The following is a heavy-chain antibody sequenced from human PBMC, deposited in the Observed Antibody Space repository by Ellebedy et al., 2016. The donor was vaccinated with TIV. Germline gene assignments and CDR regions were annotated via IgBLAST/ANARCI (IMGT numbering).Heavy chain of an antibody. CDR3: ARRGSYGDEAVKVNSWFER. J-gene: IGHJ5*02. CDR2: IYPDPSTQ. CDR1: GFSYRSYW. D-gene: IGHD3-16*01. V-gene: IGHV3-7*01. Sequence: GESLKISCVASGFSYRSYWMSCVRQAPGKGLEWLAHIYPDPSTQYYVDSVKGRFTISSDNAKNSMFMQMHSLRVEVTAVYYWARRGSYGDEAVKVNSWFERWGRGTLFSDSS.